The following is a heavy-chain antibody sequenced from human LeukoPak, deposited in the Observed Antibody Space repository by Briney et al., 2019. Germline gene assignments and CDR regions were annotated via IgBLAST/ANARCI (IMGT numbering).Heavy chain of an antibody. CDR3: ARDHVSGDYAVDY. V-gene: IGHV4-39*07. D-gene: IGHD4-17*01. CDR1: GGSISSSSYY. J-gene: IGHJ4*02. CDR2: IYHSGST. Sequence: PSETLSLTCTVSGGSISSSSYYWGWIRQPPGKGLEWIGYIYHSGSTYYNPSLKSRVTISVDTSKNQFSLKLSSVTAADTAVYYCARDHVSGDYAVDYWGQGTLVTVSS.